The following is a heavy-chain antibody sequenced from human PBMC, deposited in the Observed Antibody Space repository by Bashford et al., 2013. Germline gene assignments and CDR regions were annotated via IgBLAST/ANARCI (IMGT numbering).Heavy chain of an antibody. CDR3: ARENGYCSGGSCYSGDNWFDP. D-gene: IGHD2-15*01. Sequence: VASVKVSCKASGGTFSSYAISWVRQAPGQGLEWMGRIIPILGIANYAQKFQGRVTITADKSTSTAYMELSSLRSEDTAVYYCARENGYCSGGSCYSGDNWFDPWGQGTLVTVSS. CDR2: IIPILGIA. CDR1: GGTFSSYA. V-gene: IGHV1-69*04. J-gene: IGHJ5*02.